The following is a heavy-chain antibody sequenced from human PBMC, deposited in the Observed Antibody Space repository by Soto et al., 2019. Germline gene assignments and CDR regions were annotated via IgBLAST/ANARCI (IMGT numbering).Heavy chain of an antibody. V-gene: IGHV1-69*02. D-gene: IGHD3-16*01. CDR1: GGTFSSYT. J-gene: IGHJ4*02. Sequence: ASVKVSCNASGGTFSSYTISWVRQAPGQGLEWMGRIIPILGIANYAQKFQGRVTITADKSTSTAYMELSSLRSEDTAVYYCARSLGFEPEGYWGQGTLVTVSS. CDR3: ARSLGFEPEGY. CDR2: IIPILGIA.